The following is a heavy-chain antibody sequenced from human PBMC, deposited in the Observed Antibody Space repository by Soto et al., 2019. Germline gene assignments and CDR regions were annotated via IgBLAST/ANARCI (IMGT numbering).Heavy chain of an antibody. CDR1: GYTFTSYG. J-gene: IGHJ3*02. CDR2: ISAYNGNT. D-gene: IGHD3-22*01. Sequence: GASVKVSCKASGYTFTSYGISWVRQAPGQGLEWMGWISAYNGNTNYAQKLQGRVTMTTDTSTSTAYMELRSLRSGDTAVYYCARGDYYDSSGPNAFDIWGQGTMVTVS. CDR3: ARGDYYDSSGPNAFDI. V-gene: IGHV1-18*01.